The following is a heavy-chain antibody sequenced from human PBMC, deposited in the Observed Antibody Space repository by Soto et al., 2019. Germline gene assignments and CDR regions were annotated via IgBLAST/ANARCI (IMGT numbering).Heavy chain of an antibody. CDR3: ARLDGASPDALDF. J-gene: IGHJ3*01. CDR1: VYNFNTFW. V-gene: IGHV5-10-1*01. D-gene: IGHD2-2*01. CDR2: IDPSDSYS. Sequence: PGESLKISCKGSVYNFNTFWISWLRQMPGKGLEWMGRIDPSDSYSDYSPSFKGHVSISSDKSVTTAYLTWSSLRASDTAIYYCARLDGASPDALDFWGQGTMVTVSS.